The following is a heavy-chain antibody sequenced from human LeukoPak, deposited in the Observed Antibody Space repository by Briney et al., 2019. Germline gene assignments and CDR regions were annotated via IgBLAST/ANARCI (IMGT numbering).Heavy chain of an antibody. V-gene: IGHV1-69*06. Sequence: GASVKVSCKASGGTFSSYAISWVRQAPGQGLEWMGGIIPIFGTANYAQKFQGRVTITADKSTSTAYMELSSLRSEDTAVYYCARSCSGGSCQRRYYYYYYYMDVWGKGTTVTVSS. CDR2: IIPIFGTA. J-gene: IGHJ6*03. CDR1: GGTFSSYA. CDR3: ARSCSGGSCQRRYYYYYYYMDV. D-gene: IGHD2-15*01.